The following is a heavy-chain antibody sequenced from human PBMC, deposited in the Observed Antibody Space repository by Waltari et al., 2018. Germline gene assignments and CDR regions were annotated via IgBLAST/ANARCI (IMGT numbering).Heavy chain of an antibody. CDR1: GYTLTELS. V-gene: IGHV1-24*01. D-gene: IGHD1-26*01. Sequence: QVQLVQSGAEVKKPGASVKVSCKVSGYTLTELSMHWVRQAPGKGLEWMGGFDPEDGETIYAPKFQGRGTMTEDTATDTAYMELSSLRSEDTAVYYCATGRKSGSYYFYFDYWGQGTLVTVSS. CDR2: FDPEDGET. J-gene: IGHJ4*02. CDR3: ATGRKSGSYYFYFDY.